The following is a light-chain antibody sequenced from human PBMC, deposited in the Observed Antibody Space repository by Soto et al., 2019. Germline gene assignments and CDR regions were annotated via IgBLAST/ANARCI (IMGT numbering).Light chain of an antibody. Sequence: ENVLTQSPGTLSLSPGERATLSCRASQSVTNSLFAWYQQKPGQAPRLLIYGISTRATGIPDRFSGSGFGTDFTLTISGLEPEDFVLYYCKQYISFLNTFGQGPSWRSN. CDR1: QSVTNSL. V-gene: IGKV3-20*01. CDR2: GIS. J-gene: IGKJ2*01. CDR3: KQYISFLNT.